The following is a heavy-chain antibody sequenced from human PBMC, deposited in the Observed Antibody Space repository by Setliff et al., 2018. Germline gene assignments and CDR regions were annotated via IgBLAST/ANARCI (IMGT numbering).Heavy chain of an antibody. D-gene: IGHD3-16*01. CDR2: VYHSGSS. V-gene: IGHV4-38-2*02. CDR3: ARAAARAEYSDTSAYRPFDF. CDR1: GYPISRGFY. J-gene: IGHJ4*02. Sequence: LSLTCTVSGYPISRGFYWGWIRQSPGKGLEWIGSVYHSGSSYQNPSLRSRIAVSVDTSKNQFSLRLNTVTAADTAVYFCARAAARAEYSDTSAYRPFDFWGVGTLVTVSS.